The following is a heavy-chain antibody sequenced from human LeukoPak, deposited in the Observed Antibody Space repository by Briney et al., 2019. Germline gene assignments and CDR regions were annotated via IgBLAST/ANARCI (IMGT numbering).Heavy chain of an antibody. D-gene: IGHD5-12*01. CDR1: GFTFSSYV. J-gene: IGHJ5*02. CDR2: IGGSGGST. CDR3: ARGVHSGYTNWFDP. Sequence: GGSLRLSCAASGFTFSSYVMTWVRQAPGKGLEWVSFIGGSGGSTSYADSVKGRFTISRDNSKSTLALQMNSVRPEDTAVYYCARGVHSGYTNWFDPWGQGTLVTVSS. V-gene: IGHV3-23*01.